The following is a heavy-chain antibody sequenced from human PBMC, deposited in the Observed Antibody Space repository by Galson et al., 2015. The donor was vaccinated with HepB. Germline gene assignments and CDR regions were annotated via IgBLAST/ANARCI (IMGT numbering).Heavy chain of an antibody. V-gene: IGHV4-34*01. CDR1: GGSFSGYY. CDR3: AENTNSSMGY. Sequence: LSLTCAVYGGSFSGYYWSWIRQPPGKGLEWIGEINHSGSTNYNPSLKSRVTISVDTSKNQFSLKLSSVTAADTAVYYCAENTNSSMGYWGQGTLVTVSS. D-gene: IGHD4-23*01. CDR2: INHSGST. J-gene: IGHJ4*02.